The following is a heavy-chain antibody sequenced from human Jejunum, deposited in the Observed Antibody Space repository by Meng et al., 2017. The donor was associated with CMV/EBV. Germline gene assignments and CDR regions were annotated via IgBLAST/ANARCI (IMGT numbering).Heavy chain of an antibody. V-gene: IGHV3-15*07. D-gene: IGHD2-21*02. J-gene: IGHJ5*02. Sequence: SFITAWINWVRQAPGKGLEWVGRIKSNAGGGTVGYAASVMGRFTISRDDSKNTVYLQMSSLKTEGTGLYYCTPHCGGDCNHAWFDPWGQGTLVTVSS. CDR1: SFITAW. CDR2: IKSNAGGGTV. CDR3: TPHCGGDCNHAWFDP.